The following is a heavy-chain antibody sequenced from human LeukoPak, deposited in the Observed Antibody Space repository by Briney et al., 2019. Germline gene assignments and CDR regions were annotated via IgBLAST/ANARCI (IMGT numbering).Heavy chain of an antibody. D-gene: IGHD3-22*01. CDR3: ARDQNEYYYDSSGYSL. Sequence: SETLSLTCTVSGGSISSGGYYWSWIRQHPGKGLEWIGYIYYSGSTYYNPSLKSRVTISVDTSKNQFSLKLSSVTAADTAVYYCARDQNEYYYDSSGYSLWGQGTLVTISS. CDR2: IYYSGST. CDR1: GGSISSGGYY. J-gene: IGHJ4*02. V-gene: IGHV4-31*03.